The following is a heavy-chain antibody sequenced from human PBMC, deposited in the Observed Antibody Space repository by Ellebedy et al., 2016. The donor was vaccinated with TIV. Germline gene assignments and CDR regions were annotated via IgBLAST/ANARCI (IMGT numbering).Heavy chain of an antibody. CDR2: ISSSSSYI. CDR3: ARGADTTMVWGALDI. D-gene: IGHD5-18*01. J-gene: IGHJ3*02. V-gene: IGHV3-21*01. CDR1: GFTFSSYS. Sequence: PGGSLRLSCAASGFTFSSYSMNWVRQAPGRGLEWVSTISSSSSYIYYADSVKGRFTIPRDNVKSSLYLQMNSLRAEDTAVYYCARGADTTMVWGALDIWGQGTVVTVSS.